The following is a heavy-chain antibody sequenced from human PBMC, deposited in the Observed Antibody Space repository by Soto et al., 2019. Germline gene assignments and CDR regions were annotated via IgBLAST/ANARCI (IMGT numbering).Heavy chain of an antibody. D-gene: IGHD4-17*01. CDR2: LFSSGNT. CDR3: ARDVVDYGDYVGYFDL. V-gene: IGHV3-53*04. J-gene: IGHJ4*02. Sequence: EVQLVESGGGLVQPGGSLRVSCAASGFIVRTTYMSWVRQAPGKGLEWVSVLFSSGNTHYANSVKGRFTISRDDSKYTLYLQMNSLSPADTAIYYCARDVVDYGDYVGYFDLRGQGTLVTVPS. CDR1: GFIVRTTY.